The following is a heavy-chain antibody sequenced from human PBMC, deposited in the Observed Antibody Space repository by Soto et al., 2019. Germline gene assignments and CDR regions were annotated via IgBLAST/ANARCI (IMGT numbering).Heavy chain of an antibody. V-gene: IGHV3-15*07. Sequence: EVQLVEAGGGLVEPGGSLGLSCTASGFSFTSAWMNWVRQAPGKGLEWVGRIKSETDGGTTAFTAPVKDRFTISRDDAENTVSLHMNSLITEDTAVYYCIGQITIYGLVFMNWGQGTPVTVSS. D-gene: IGHD3-3*01. CDR3: IGQITIYGLVFMN. J-gene: IGHJ4*02. CDR2: IKSETDGGTT. CDR1: GFSFTSAW.